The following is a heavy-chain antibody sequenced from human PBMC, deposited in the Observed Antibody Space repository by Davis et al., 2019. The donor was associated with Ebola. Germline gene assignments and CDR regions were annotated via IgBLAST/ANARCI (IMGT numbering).Heavy chain of an antibody. CDR2: INHSGST. CDR3: ARGSSYSRFDY. CDR1: GGSFSGYY. J-gene: IGHJ4*02. Sequence: SETLSLTCAVSGGSFSGYYWSWIRQPPGKGLEWIGEINHSGSTNYNPSLKSRATISVDTSKNQFSLKLSSVTAADTAVYYCARGSSYSRFDYWGQGTLVTVSS. D-gene: IGHD1-26*01. V-gene: IGHV4-34*01.